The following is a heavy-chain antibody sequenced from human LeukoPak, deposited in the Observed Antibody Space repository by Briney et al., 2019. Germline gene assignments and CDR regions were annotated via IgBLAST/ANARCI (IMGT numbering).Heavy chain of an antibody. CDR2: INHSGST. D-gene: IGHD3-10*01. V-gene: IGHV4-34*01. CDR1: GGSFSGYY. Sequence: SETLSLTCAVYGGSFSGYYWSWIRQPPGKGLEWIGEINHSGSTNYNPSLKSRVTISVDTSKNQFSLKLSSVTAADTAVYYCARGNSNYYGSGSYGMDVWGQGTTVTVSS. CDR3: ARGNSNYYGSGSYGMDV. J-gene: IGHJ6*02.